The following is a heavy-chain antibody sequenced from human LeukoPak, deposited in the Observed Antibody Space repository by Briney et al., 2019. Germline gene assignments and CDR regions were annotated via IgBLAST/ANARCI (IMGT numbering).Heavy chain of an antibody. CDR2: VNHSGST. CDR3: AREYSGSYFGY. J-gene: IGHJ4*02. CDR1: GGSFSGYY. Sequence: SETLSLTCAVYGGSFSGYYWSWIRQPPGKGLEWIGEVNHSGSTNYNPSLKSRATISVDTSKNQFSLKLSSVTAADTAVYYCAREYSGSYFGYWGQGTLVTVSS. D-gene: IGHD1-26*01. V-gene: IGHV4-34*01.